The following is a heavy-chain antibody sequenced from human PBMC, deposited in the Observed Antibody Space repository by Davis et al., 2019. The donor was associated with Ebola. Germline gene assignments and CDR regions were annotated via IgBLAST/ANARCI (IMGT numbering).Heavy chain of an antibody. D-gene: IGHD1-1*01. J-gene: IGHJ4*02. CDR3: TTGTRTTGTTSEY. V-gene: IGHV3-15*01. CDR2: IKSKSDGGTT. Sequence: GGSLRLSCAASGFTFSNAWMSWVRQAPGKGLEWVGRIKSKSDGGTTDYAAPVKGRFTMSRDDSKNTLFLQMNSLKTEDTAVYYCTTGTRTTGTTSEYWGQGTLVTVSS. CDR1: GFTFSNAW.